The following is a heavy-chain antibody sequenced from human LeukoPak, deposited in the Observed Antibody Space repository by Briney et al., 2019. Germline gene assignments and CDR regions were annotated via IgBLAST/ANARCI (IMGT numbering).Heavy chain of an antibody. CDR2: FDPEDGET. J-gene: IGHJ4*02. V-gene: IGHV1-24*01. Sequence: ASVKVSCKVSGYTLTELSMHWVRQAPGKGLEWMGGFDPEDGETIYAQKFQGRVTMTEDTSTDTAYMELSSLRSDDTAVYYCAVWKGYHDFWSGPFDYWGQGTRVSVSS. CDR3: AVWKGYHDFWSGPFDY. D-gene: IGHD3-3*01. CDR1: GYTLTELS.